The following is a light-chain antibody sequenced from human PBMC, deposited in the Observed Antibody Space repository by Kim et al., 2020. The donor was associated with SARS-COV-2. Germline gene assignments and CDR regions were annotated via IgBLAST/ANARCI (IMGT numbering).Light chain of an antibody. CDR1: SLRTYS. CDR3: SSRDNSGTQLL. CDR2: DGD. J-gene: IGLJ3*02. Sequence: SSELTQDPTVSVTWGQTVRITCQGDSLRTYSANWYQQKPRLAPKIVIYDGDRRPSGIPDRFSGSTSGDTASLSITGAQAEDEADYYCSSRDNSGTQLLFGGGTKVTVL. V-gene: IGLV3-19*01.